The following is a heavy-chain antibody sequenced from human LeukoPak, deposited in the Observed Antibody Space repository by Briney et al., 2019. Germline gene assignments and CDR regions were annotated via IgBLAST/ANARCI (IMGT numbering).Heavy chain of an antibody. D-gene: IGHD5-12*01. Sequence: GGSLRLSCAASGFTFSSYWMSWVRQAPGKGLEWVANIKQDGSEEYYVDSVRGRLTIFRDNAKNSLYLQMNSLRAEDTAVYYCARVQLGGSWFFDLWGRGTLVTVSS. CDR3: ARVQLGGSWFFDL. CDR2: IKQDGSEE. J-gene: IGHJ2*01. CDR1: GFTFSSYW. V-gene: IGHV3-7*03.